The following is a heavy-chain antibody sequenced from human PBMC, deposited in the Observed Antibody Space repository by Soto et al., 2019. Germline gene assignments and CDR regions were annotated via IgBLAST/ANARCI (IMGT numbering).Heavy chain of an antibody. J-gene: IGHJ4*02. V-gene: IGHV3-30*03. CDR2: ISYDGSNK. CDR3: ARITMVRGVSPDFDY. CDR1: GFTFSSYG. Sequence: PGGSLRLSYAASGFTFSSYGMHWVRQAPGKGLEWVAIISYDGSNKYYADSVKGRFTISRDNSKNTLYLQMNSLRSEDTAVYYCARITMVRGVSPDFDYWGQGTLVTVSS. D-gene: IGHD3-10*01.